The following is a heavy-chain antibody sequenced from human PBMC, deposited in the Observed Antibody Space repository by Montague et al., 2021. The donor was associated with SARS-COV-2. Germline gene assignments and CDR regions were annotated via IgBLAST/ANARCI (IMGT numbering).Heavy chain of an antibody. J-gene: IGHJ4*02. CDR3: AKGGVVVVAATDLDY. CDR1: GFPFSTFA. V-gene: IGHV3-23*01. Sequence: FLRLSCAASGFPFSTFAMSWVRQAPGKGLEWVSAISLSGGSTYYADSVKGRFTISRDNSKNTLFLQMNSLRAEDTAVYYCAKGGVVVVAATDLDYWGQGTLVTVSS. D-gene: IGHD2-15*01. CDR2: ISLSGGST.